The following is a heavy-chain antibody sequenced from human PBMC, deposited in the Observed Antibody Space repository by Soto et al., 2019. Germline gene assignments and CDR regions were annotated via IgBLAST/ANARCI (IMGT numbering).Heavy chain of an antibody. CDR1: GYTLTELS. Sequence: QVQLVQSGAEVKKPGASVKVSCKVSGYTLTELSMHWVRQAPGKGLEWMGGFDPEDGETIYAQKFQGRVTMTEDTSTDTAYMELRSLRSEDTAVYYCATDTRVPGAMWHYYYGMDVWGQGTTVTVSS. CDR3: ATDTRVPGAMWHYYYGMDV. CDR2: FDPEDGET. V-gene: IGHV1-24*01. D-gene: IGHD2-2*01. J-gene: IGHJ6*02.